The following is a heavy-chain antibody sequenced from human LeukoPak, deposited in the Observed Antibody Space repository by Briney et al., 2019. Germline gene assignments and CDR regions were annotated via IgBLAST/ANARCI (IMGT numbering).Heavy chain of an antibody. CDR2: IYNRGIT. V-gene: IGHV4-39*01. CDR1: GGSISSRSHY. D-gene: IGHD2-21*01. J-gene: IGHJ4*02. CDR3: ARPGRDWCGGDCYSEYFDY. Sequence: NSSETLSLTCTVSGGSISSRSHYWGWIRQPPGKGLEWIGNIYNRGITYYNPSLKSRVTISVDTSKNQFSLKLSSVTAADTAVYYCARPGRDWCGGDCYSEYFDYWGQGTLVTVSS.